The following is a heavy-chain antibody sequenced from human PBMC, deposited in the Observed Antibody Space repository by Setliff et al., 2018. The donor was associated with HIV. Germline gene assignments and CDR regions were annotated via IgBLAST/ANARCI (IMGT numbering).Heavy chain of an antibody. V-gene: IGHV4-34*01. D-gene: IGHD1-26*01. CDR3: ARGRGSY. J-gene: IGHJ4*02. CDR2: INYSGTT. Sequence: SETLSLTCSVSGGSIRSHYWSWIREPPGKGLEWIGEINYSGTTNHNPFLKSRVSISLDTSKNKFSLKLSSVTAADTAVYYCARGRGSYWGQGTLVTVSS. CDR1: GGSIRSHY.